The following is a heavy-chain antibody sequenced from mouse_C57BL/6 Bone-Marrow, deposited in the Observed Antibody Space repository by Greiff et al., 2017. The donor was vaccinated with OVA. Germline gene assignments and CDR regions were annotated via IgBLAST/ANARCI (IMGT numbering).Heavy chain of an antibody. Sequence: VQLQQSGAELMKPGASVKLSCKATGYTFTGYWIEWVKQRPGHGLEWIGEILPGSGSTNYNEKFKGKATFTADTSSNTAYMQRSSLTTEGSAIYYCASEGGIYCGPGAWFAYWGQGTLVTVSA. D-gene: IGHD2-1*01. CDR3: ASEGGIYCGPGAWFAY. CDR1: GYTFTGYW. J-gene: IGHJ3*01. CDR2: ILPGSGST. V-gene: IGHV1-9*01.